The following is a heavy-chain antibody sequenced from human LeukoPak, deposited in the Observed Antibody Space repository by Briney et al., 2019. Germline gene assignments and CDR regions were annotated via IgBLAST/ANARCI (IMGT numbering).Heavy chain of an antibody. V-gene: IGHV3-7*01. CDR3: VREASGGTKGVSGTFDI. CDR2: IKRDGSEK. D-gene: IGHD6-13*01. J-gene: IGHJ3*02. Sequence: GGSLRLTCAASGFTLRTYWMSWVRQAPGKGLEWVASIKRDGSEKYYVDSVKGRFTISRDNAKNSLYLQMNSLRAEDTAVYHCVREASGGTKGVSGTFDIWGQGTLVTVSS. CDR1: GFTLRTYW.